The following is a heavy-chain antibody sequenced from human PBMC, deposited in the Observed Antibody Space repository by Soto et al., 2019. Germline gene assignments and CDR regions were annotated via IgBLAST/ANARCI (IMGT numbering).Heavy chain of an antibody. CDR1: GGSISSSSYY. V-gene: IGHV4-39*01. CDR3: ARHRGYYDILTGYYTELNFDY. CDR2: IYYSGTT. D-gene: IGHD3-9*01. J-gene: IGHJ4*02. Sequence: SENLSLTCTVSGGSISSSSYYWGWIRQPPGKGLVWIGSIYYSGTTYYNPSLKSRVTISVDTSKNQFSLKLSSVTAADTAVYYCARHRGYYDILTGYYTELNFDYWGQGTLVTVS.